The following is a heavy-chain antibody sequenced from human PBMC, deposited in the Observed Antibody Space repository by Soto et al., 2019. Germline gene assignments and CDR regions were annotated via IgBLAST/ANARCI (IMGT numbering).Heavy chain of an antibody. J-gene: IGHJ6*02. V-gene: IGHV1-69*02. CDR1: GGTFSSYT. CDR2: IIPILGIA. CDR3: ARGVGYCSSTSCLSYGMDV. D-gene: IGHD2-2*01. Sequence: QVQLVQSGAEVKKPGSSVKVSCKASGGTFSSYTISWVRQAPGQGLEWMGRIIPILGIANYAQKFQGRVTITADKSTSTAYMELSSLRSEDTAVYYCARGVGYCSSTSCLSYGMDVWGQGTTVTVSS.